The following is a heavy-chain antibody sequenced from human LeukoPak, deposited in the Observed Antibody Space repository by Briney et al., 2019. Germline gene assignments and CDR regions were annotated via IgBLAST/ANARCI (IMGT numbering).Heavy chain of an antibody. J-gene: IGHJ4*02. CDR1: GLTFSNFG. CDR3: ARDSSGWSRDY. CDR2: ISRNSRI. D-gene: IGHD6-19*01. Sequence: GGSLRPSCAAFGLTFSNFGMSWVRQAPGKGLEWVSTISRNSRIYYADSVKGRFTISRDNAKDSLYLQLNSLRAEDTAVYYCARDSSGWSRDYWGQGTLVTVSS. V-gene: IGHV3-69-1*01.